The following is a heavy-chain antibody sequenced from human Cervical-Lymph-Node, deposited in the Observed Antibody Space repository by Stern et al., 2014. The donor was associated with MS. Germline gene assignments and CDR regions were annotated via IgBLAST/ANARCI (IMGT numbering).Heavy chain of an antibody. CDR3: ARQRYFDY. J-gene: IGHJ4*02. V-gene: IGHV5-51*01. CDR2: IFPGGSDI. CDR1: GYTFTSYW. Sequence: VQLVDSGPEVKRPGESLKISCQASGYTFTSYWIGWVRQMPGKGLEWIAIIFPGGSDIRYSPSFQGQVTISADKASSTAYLQWNNLKASDTAIYYCARQRYFDYWGQGTLVTVSS.